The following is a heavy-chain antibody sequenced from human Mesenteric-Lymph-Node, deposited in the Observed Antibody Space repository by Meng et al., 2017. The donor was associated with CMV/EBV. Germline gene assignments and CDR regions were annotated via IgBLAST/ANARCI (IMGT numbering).Heavy chain of an antibody. J-gene: IGHJ4*02. D-gene: IGHD3-16*01. Sequence: SETLSLTCTVSGGSVSSGSYYWSWIRQPPGKGLEWIGYIYYSGSTNYNPSLKSRVTISVDTSKNQFSLKLSSVTAADTAVYYWARGEGGLEYVDYWGQGTLVTVSS. CDR2: IYYSGST. CDR3: ARGEGGLEYVDY. V-gene: IGHV4-61*01. CDR1: GGSVSSGSYY.